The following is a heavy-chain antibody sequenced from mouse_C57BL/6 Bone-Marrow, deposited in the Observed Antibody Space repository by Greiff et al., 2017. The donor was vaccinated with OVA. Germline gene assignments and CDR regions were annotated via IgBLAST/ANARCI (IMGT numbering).Heavy chain of an antibody. CDR2: INPNNGGT. CDR3: AREGGNY. CDR1: GYTFTDYY. Sequence: VQLQQSGPELVKPGASVKISCKASGYTFTDYYMNWVKQSPGKSLEWIGDINPNNGGTSYNQKFKGKATLTVDKSSSTAYMELRSLTSEDSAVYYCAREGGNYFGQGTTLTVSS. V-gene: IGHV1-26*01. J-gene: IGHJ2*01.